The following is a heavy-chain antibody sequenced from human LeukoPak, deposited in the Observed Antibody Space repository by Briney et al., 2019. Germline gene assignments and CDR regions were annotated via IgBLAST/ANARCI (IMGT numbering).Heavy chain of an antibody. V-gene: IGHV1-2*02. CDR2: INPNSGGT. D-gene: IGHD2-2*01. J-gene: IGHJ5*02. CDR3: AGDYLKYQLLLGWFDP. Sequence: ASVKVSCKASGYTFTGYYMHWVRQAPGQGLEWMGWINPNSGGTNYAQKFQGRVTMTRDTSISTAYMELSRLRSDDTAVYYCAGDYLKYQLLLGWFDPWGQGTLVTVSS. CDR1: GYTFTGYY.